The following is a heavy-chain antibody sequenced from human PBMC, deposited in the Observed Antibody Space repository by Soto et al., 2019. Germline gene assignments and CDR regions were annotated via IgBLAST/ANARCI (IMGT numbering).Heavy chain of an antibody. D-gene: IGHD6-13*01. Sequence: QVPVVQSGAEVKKPGASVKISCKASGYRFTSYYMHWVRQAPGQGLEWMGIINPNSGITNYAQNFQGRVTMTRDTSTSTVYMELSSLKSEDTAVYYCARSRGAAAGINWFDPWGQGTLVTVSS. J-gene: IGHJ5*02. CDR2: INPNSGIT. CDR1: GYRFTSYY. CDR3: ARSRGAAAGINWFDP. V-gene: IGHV1-46*03.